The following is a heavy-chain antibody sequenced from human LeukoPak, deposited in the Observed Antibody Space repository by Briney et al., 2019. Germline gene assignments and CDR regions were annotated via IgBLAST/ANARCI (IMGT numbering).Heavy chain of an antibody. Sequence: ASVKVSCKASGYTFTGYYMHWVRQAPGQGLEWMGWINPNSGGTNYAQKFQGRVTMTRDTSITTAYMELSTLRSDDTAVYYCARGSHWNNWNVYYFDYWGQGTLVTVSS. CDR2: INPNSGGT. CDR3: ARGSHWNNWNVYYFDY. D-gene: IGHD1-20*01. V-gene: IGHV1-2*02. J-gene: IGHJ4*02. CDR1: GYTFTGYY.